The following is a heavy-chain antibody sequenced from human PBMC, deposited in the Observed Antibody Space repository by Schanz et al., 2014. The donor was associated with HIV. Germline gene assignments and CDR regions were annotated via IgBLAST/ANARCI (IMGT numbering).Heavy chain of an antibody. CDR2: ISFDGNNK. CDR1: GFSFSNYA. V-gene: IGHV3-30*18. J-gene: IGHJ6*02. CDR3: AKDRITGTTGVPYYYYGMDV. Sequence: QVQLVESGGGVVQPGRSRRLSCAVSGFSFSNYAMHWVRQAPGKGLDWVAVISFDGNNKYYADSVKGRFTFSRDNSKNTLYLQMNSLRPEDTAVYYCAKDRITGTTGVPYYYYGMDVWGQGTTVTVSS. D-gene: IGHD1-7*01.